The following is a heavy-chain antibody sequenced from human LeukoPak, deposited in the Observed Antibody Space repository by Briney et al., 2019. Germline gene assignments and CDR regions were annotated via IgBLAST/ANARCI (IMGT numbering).Heavy chain of an antibody. CDR3: AKVLAYYFDY. Sequence: GSLGPSWGSFWFTFNSFAIGLVRQAPGKGLEWVSAIGSGTYYADSVKGRFTISRDNSKNTLYLQMNSLRAEDTAVYYCAKVLAYYFDYWGQGTLVTVSS. V-gene: IGHV3-23*01. J-gene: IGHJ4*02. CDR1: WFTFNSFA. CDR2: IGSGT.